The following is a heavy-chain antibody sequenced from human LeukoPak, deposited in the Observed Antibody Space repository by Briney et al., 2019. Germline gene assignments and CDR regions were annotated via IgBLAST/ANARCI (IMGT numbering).Heavy chain of an antibody. CDR2: MYSGGDT. J-gene: IGHJ5*02. CDR1: GFTVSDNY. D-gene: IGHD6-13*01. CDR3: ARDAPQVPAAGVLAS. Sequence: GGSLRLSCAAAGFTVSDNYMSWVRQAPGKGREWVSVMYSGGDTYYADSVKGRFTFSSDISKNTLYLQMNGLRTEDTAMYYCARDAPQVPAAGVLASWGQGTLVTASS. V-gene: IGHV3-53*01.